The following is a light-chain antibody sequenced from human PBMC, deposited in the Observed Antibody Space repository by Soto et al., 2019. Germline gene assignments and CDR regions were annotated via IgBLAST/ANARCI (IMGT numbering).Light chain of an antibody. J-gene: IGKJ5*01. CDR1: QDISNY. CDR3: QQYDNRPP. V-gene: IGKV1-33*01. Sequence: DIPMTQSPSSLSASVGDRVTITCQASQDISNYLNWYQQKPGKAPKLLIYDASNLETGVPSRFSGSGSGTDFTFTISSLQPEDIATYYCQQYDNRPPFGQGTRLESK. CDR2: DAS.